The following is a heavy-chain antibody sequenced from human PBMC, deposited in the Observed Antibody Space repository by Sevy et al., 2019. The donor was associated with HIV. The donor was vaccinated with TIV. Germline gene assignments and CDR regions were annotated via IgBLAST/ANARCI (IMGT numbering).Heavy chain of an antibody. V-gene: IGHV3-48*01. J-gene: IGHJ5*02. CDR1: GFTFSSYS. Sequence: GGSLRLSCAASGFTFSSYSMNWVRQAPGKGLEWVSYISSSSSTIYYADSVKGRFTISRDNAKNSLYLQMNSLRAEDKAVYYCARDSVTYYYGSGSYYNGKGSKYNWFDPWGQGTLVTVSS. CDR3: ARDSVTYYYGSGSYYNGKGSKYNWFDP. D-gene: IGHD3-10*01. CDR2: ISSSSSTI.